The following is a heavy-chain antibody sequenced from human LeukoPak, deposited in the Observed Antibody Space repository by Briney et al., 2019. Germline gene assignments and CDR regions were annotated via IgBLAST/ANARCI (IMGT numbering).Heavy chain of an antibody. CDR2: ISYDGNNK. J-gene: IGHJ4*02. Sequence: GGSLRLSCTASGFNFSIYGMHWIRQAPGKGLEWVAAISYDGNNKFYGDRVKGRFTISRDNSKNTLYLQMNSLRAEDTAVYYCARGPSGYHNTGGQGTLVTVSS. CDR3: ARGPSGYHNT. V-gene: IGHV3-33*08. D-gene: IGHD5-12*01. CDR1: GFNFSIYG.